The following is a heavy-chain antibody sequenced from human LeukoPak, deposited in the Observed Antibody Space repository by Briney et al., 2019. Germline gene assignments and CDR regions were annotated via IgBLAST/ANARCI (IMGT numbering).Heavy chain of an antibody. CDR3: ARGDGSSSGLYFDS. Sequence: GGSLRLSCATSGFTFSTYWMSWVRQAPGKGLEWVANIRQNGITKYYVDSVKGRFTVSRDNGIYSVFLQMNSLRAEDTAVYYCARGDGSSSGLYFDSWGRGTLVTVSS. CDR2: IRQNGITK. D-gene: IGHD6-6*01. J-gene: IGHJ4*02. CDR1: GFTFSTYW. V-gene: IGHV3-7*01.